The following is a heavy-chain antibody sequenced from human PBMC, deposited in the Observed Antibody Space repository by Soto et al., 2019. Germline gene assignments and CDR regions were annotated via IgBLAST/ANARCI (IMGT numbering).Heavy chain of an antibody. CDR2: IIPILGLA. CDR3: AREVAVAYHEAFDI. J-gene: IGHJ3*02. V-gene: IGHV1-69*08. CDR1: GGTFSNYT. D-gene: IGHD6-19*01. Sequence: QVQLVQSGAEVKKPGSSVKVSCKASGGTFSNYTISWVRQAPGQGLEWMGRIIPILGLANFAQKFQGRVTITADESTGTAYMDLSSLRSEDTAMYYCAREVAVAYHEAFDIWGQGTMVTVSS.